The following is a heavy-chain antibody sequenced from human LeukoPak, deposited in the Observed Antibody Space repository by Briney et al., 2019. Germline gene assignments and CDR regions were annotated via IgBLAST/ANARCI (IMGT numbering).Heavy chain of an antibody. V-gene: IGHV4-39*07. Sequence: SETLSLTCTVSGGSISSSSYYWGWIRQPPGKGLEWIGSIYYSGSTYYNPSLKSRVTISVDRSKNQFSLKLSSLTAADTAVYYCARAVAARPGYYMDVWGKGTTVTVSS. D-gene: IGHD6-6*01. CDR3: ARAVAARPGYYMDV. CDR1: GGSISSSSYY. CDR2: IYYSGST. J-gene: IGHJ6*03.